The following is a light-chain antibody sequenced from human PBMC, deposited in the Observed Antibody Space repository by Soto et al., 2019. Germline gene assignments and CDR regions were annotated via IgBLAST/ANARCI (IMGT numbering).Light chain of an antibody. CDR2: KIS. J-gene: IGKJ2*01. CDR3: LQTTQCPPT. CDR1: QSLVYSDGNTY. V-gene: IGKV2-24*01. Sequence: DIVMTQTPLSSPVTLGQPASISCRSSQSLVYSDGNTYLSWHHQRPGQPPRLLIYKISHRFSGVPDRCSGSGAGTDFTLKISRVEAEDVGVYYCLQTTQCPPTFGQGTKLETK.